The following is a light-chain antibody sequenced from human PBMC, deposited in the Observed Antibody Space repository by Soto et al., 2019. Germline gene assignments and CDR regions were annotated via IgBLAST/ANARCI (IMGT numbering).Light chain of an antibody. J-gene: IGLJ2*01. CDR3: AAWDDSLTGMV. CDR2: LNV. Sequence: QAVVTQPPSESGTPGQRVTISCSGSSSNIGKNNVYWYQQLPGAAPKLLLSLNVQRPSGVPDRFSGSKSDTSASLDISGLRSEDEADYYCAAWDDSLTGMVYGAGTKLTVL. CDR1: SSNIGKNN. V-gene: IGLV1-47*02.